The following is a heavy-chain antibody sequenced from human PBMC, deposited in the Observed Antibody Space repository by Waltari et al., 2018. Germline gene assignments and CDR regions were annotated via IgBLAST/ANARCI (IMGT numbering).Heavy chain of an antibody. CDR2: ISYDGSNK. V-gene: IGHV3-30*18. Sequence: QVQLVESGGGVVQPGRSLRLSCAASGFPSSSYGMHRVRQAPGKGLGWVAVISYDGSNKYYADSVKGRFTISRDNSKNTRYRQMNSLRAEDTAVYYCAKLPGIAAAATDYWGQGTLVTVSS. D-gene: IGHD6-13*01. CDR1: GFPSSSYG. J-gene: IGHJ4*02. CDR3: AKLPGIAAAATDY.